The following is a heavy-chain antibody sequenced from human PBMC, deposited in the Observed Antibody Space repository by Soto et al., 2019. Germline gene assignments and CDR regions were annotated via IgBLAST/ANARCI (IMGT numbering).Heavy chain of an antibody. CDR3: ARAKHGYSYGYLNWFDP. D-gene: IGHD5-18*01. CDR1: GYTFTSYY. J-gene: IGHJ5*02. Sequence: ASVKVSCKASGYTFTSYYMHWVRQAPGQGLEWMGIISPSGGSTSYAQKFQGRVTMTRDTSTSTVYMELSSLRSEDTAVYYCARAKHGYSYGYLNWFDPWGQGTLVTVSS. CDR2: ISPSGGST. V-gene: IGHV1-46*01.